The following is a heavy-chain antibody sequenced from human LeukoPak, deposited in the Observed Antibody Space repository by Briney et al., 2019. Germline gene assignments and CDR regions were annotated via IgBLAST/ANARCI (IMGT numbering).Heavy chain of an antibody. CDR2: FDPEDGET. J-gene: IGHJ6*03. CDR1: GYTLTELS. D-gene: IGHD3-3*01. CDR3: ATAFYDFWSGSPMDV. V-gene: IGHV1-24*01. Sequence: ASVKVSCKVSGYTLTELSMHWVRQAPGKGLEWMGGFDPEDGETIYAQKFQGRVTMTEDTSTDTAYMELSSLRSEDTAVYYCATAFYDFWSGSPMDVWGKGTTVTVSS.